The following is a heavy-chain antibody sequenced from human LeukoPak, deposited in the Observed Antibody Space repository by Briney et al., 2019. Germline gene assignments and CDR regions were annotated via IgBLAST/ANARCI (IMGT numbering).Heavy chain of an antibody. D-gene: IGHD6-13*01. CDR2: ISGSGGST. Sequence: GGSLRLSCAASGFTFSSYAMSWVRQAPGKGLEWVSAISGSGGSTYYADSVKGWFTISRDNSKNTLYLQMNSLRAEDTAVYYCAKDQRYSSSWYNDYWGQGTLVTVSS. CDR1: GFTFSSYA. CDR3: AKDQRYSSSWYNDY. V-gene: IGHV3-23*01. J-gene: IGHJ4*02.